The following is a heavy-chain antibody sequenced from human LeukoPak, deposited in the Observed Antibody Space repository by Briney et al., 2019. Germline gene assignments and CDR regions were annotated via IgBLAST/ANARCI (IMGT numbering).Heavy chain of an antibody. CDR1: GFTFSSYA. V-gene: IGHV3-23*01. CDR3: AKDGYYYDSSGYLDY. Sequence: GGSLRLSCAASGFTFSSYAMSWVRQAPGKGLEWVSAISGSGGSTYYADSVKGRFTISRDNSKDTLYLQMNSLRAEDTAVYYCAKDGYYYDSSGYLDYWGQGTLVTVSS. J-gene: IGHJ4*02. CDR2: ISGSGGST. D-gene: IGHD3-22*01.